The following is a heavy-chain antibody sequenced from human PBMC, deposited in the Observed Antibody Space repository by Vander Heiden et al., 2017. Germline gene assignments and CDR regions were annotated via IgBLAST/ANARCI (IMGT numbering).Heavy chain of an antibody. CDR3: AKGGNFDQYGSGTGGFQR. CDR2: ISWNSGSI. D-gene: IGHD3-10*01. Sequence: EVQLVESGGGLVQPGRALRLSRQASGFTFHDFAMNWVRQTPGKGLEWVSSISWNSGSIGYADSVKGRFTISRDNAKNSLYLQMNSLISEDTARYYCAKGGNFDQYGSGTGGFQRWGQGTLVTVSS. J-gene: IGHJ1*01. CDR1: GFTFHDFA. V-gene: IGHV3-9*01.